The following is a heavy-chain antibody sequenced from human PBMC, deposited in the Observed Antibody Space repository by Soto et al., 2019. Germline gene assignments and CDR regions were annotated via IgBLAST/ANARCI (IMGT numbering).Heavy chain of an antibody. CDR1: GGTFSSYA. D-gene: IGHD4-4*01. J-gene: IGHJ4*02. CDR2: IIPICGTA. CDR3: ARELRRDGYKVTKGPLDY. Sequence: QVQLVQSGAEVQKPGSSVKVSCKASGGTFSSYAISWVRQAPGQGLEWMGGIIPICGTANYAQKFQGRVTITADESTSTAYMELSSVRSEATAVYYCARELRRDGYKVTKGPLDYWGQGTLVTVSS. V-gene: IGHV1-69*01.